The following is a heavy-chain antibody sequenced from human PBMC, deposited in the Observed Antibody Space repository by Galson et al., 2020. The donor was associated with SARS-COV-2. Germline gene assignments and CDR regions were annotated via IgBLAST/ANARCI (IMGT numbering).Heavy chain of an antibody. CDR1: GFTFSTYP. CDR3: ARDGISVIITYFDY. Sequence: GGSPSLSCAASGFTFSTYPMNWLRPAPGHGLDWVPPITTSSSYTYYAASVQGRFTISRDNAKNSLYLQMNSLRAEATAVSCCARDGISVIITYFDYWGQGNLVTVSS. J-gene: IGHJ4*02. CDR2: ITTSSSYT. V-gene: IGHV3-21*01. D-gene: IGHD3-22*01.